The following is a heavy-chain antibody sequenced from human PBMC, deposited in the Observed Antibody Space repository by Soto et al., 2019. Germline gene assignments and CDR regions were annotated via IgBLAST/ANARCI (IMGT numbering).Heavy chain of an antibody. CDR2: ISSSSSYI. V-gene: IGHV3-21*01. Sequence: EVQLVESGGGLVKPGGSLRHSCAASGFTFSSYSMNWVRRAPGKGLEWVSSISSSSSYIYYADSVKGRFTISRDNAKNSLYLQMNSLRAEDTAVYYCARAERRFCDYWGQGTLVTVSS. CDR3: ARAERRFCDY. D-gene: IGHD1-1*01. CDR1: GFTFSSYS. J-gene: IGHJ4*02.